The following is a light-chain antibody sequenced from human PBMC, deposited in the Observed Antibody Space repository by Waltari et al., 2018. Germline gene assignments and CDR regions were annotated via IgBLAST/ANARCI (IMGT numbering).Light chain of an antibody. V-gene: IGLV1-44*01. J-gene: IGLJ3*02. CDR3: AAWDDSLNGV. CDR1: SSNTRTHP. Sequence: QSVLTQPPSASGPPGQRVPIPCSGSSSNTRTHPVNRYQQLPGTAPKLIIYRDNQRPSGVPDRFSGSKSGTSASLAISGLQSEDEADYYCAAWDDSLNGVFGGGTKLTVL. CDR2: RDN.